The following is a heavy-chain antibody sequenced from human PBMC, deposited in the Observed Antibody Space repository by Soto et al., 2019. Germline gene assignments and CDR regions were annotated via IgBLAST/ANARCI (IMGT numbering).Heavy chain of an antibody. D-gene: IGHD5-12*01. V-gene: IGHV3-23*01. CDR3: ARTSGYAFDY. Sequence: SLRLSCAASGFTFSSYAMGWVRQAPGKGLEWVSAISGSGGSTYYADSVKGRFTISRDNSKNTLYLQMGSLRAEDMAVYYCARTSGYAFDYWGQGTLVTVSS. J-gene: IGHJ4*02. CDR2: ISGSGGST. CDR1: GFTFSSYA.